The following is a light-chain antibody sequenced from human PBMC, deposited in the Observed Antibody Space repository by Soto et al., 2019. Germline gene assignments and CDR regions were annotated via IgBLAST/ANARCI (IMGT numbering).Light chain of an antibody. CDR1: SSDVGGYNY. Sequence: QSVLTQPASVSGYPGQSITISCTGTSSDVGGYNYVSWYQQHPGKAPKLMIYEVSNRPSGVSNRFSGSKSGNTASLTISGLQAEDEADYYCSSYTSSSTPCVVGGGTKLTVL. CDR3: SSYTSSSTPCV. V-gene: IGLV2-14*01. J-gene: IGLJ2*01. CDR2: EVS.